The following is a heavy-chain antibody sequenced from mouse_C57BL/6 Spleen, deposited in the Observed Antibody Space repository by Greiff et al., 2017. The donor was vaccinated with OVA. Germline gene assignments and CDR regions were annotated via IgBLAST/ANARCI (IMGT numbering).Heavy chain of an antibody. CDR2: IRSKSNNYAT. CDR3: VSYYYGSSYYYAMDY. D-gene: IGHD1-1*01. V-gene: IGHV10-1*01. CDR1: GFSFNTYA. J-gene: IGHJ4*01. Sequence: EVMLVESGGGLVQPKGSLKLSCAASGFSFNTYAMNWVRQAPGKGLEWVARIRSKSNNYATYYADSVKDRFTISRDDSESMLYLQMNNLKTEDTAMYYCVSYYYGSSYYYAMDYWGQGTSVTVSS.